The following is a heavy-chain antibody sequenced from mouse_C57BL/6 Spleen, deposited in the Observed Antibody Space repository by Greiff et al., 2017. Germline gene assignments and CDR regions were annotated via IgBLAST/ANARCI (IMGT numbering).Heavy chain of an antibody. CDR3: ASIYYDYDPYYYAMDY. J-gene: IGHJ4*01. CDR2: IWSGGST. D-gene: IGHD2-4*01. Sequence: VQLQESGPGLVQPSQSLSITCTVSGFSLTSYGVHWVRQSPGKGLEWLGVIWSGGSTDYNAAFISRLSISKDNSKSQVFFKMNSLQADDTAIYYCASIYYDYDPYYYAMDYWGQGTSVTVSS. CDR1: GFSLTSYG. V-gene: IGHV2-2*01.